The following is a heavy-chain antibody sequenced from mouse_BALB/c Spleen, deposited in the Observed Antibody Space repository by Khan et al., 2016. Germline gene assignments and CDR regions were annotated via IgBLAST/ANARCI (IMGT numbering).Heavy chain of an antibody. Sequence: QVQLKQSGPGLVAPSQSLSITCTVSGFSLTSYGVHWVRQPPGKGLEWLVVIWSDGTTTYNSALKSRLSISKDNSKSQVFLKMNSLQTDDTAMYXCARRDDGGGAMDYWGQGTSGTGSS. CDR1: GFSLTSYG. D-gene: IGHD2-3*01. CDR2: IWSDGTT. CDR3: ARRDDGGGAMDY. V-gene: IGHV2-6*02. J-gene: IGHJ4*01.